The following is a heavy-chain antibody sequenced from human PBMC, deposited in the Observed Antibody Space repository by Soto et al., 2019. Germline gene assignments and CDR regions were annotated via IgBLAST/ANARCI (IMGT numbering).Heavy chain of an antibody. CDR2: IDVGSANA. CDR3: ARNLEQQLPKHYYYYGMDV. D-gene: IGHD6-13*01. CDR1: GFTFSSSA. V-gene: IGHV1-58*01. Sequence: SVKVSCKTSGFTFSSSAVHWVRQARGHRLQWIGWIDVGSANANYAQMLQERVTISRDMSTSTAYMELSSLRSEDTAVYYCARNLEQQLPKHYYYYGMDVWGQGTTVTVSS. J-gene: IGHJ6*02.